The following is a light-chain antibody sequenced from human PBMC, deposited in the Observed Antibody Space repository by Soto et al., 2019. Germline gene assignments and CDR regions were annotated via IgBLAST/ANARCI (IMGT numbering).Light chain of an antibody. Sequence: EIVLTQSPATLCLSPGERATLPCRASQSVSSYLAWYQQKPGQAPRLLIYDASNRATGIPARFSGSGSGTDFTLTISSLEPEDFAVYYCQQRSNWPPITFGQGTKVDIK. CDR1: QSVSSY. J-gene: IGKJ1*01. CDR3: QQRSNWPPIT. V-gene: IGKV3-11*01. CDR2: DAS.